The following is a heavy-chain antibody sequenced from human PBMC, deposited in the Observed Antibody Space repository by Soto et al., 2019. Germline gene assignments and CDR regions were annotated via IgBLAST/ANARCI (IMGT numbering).Heavy chain of an antibody. CDR1: GFTFSSYG. V-gene: IGHV3-33*01. D-gene: IGHD2-2*01. CDR3: ARVSDCSSTSCHHYYYYGMDV. Sequence: PGGSLRLSCAASGFTFSSYGMHWVRQAPGKGLEWMPVIWYDGSNKYYADSVKGRFTISRDNSKNTLYLQMNSLRAEDTAVYYCARVSDCSSTSCHHYYYYGMDVWGQGTTVTVSS. CDR2: IWYDGSNK. J-gene: IGHJ6*02.